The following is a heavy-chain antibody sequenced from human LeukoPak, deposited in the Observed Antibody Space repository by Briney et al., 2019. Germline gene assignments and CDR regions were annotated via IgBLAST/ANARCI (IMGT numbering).Heavy chain of an antibody. CDR3: ARPQGSTSFDAFHI. D-gene: IGHD2-2*01. V-gene: IGHV3-7*01. CDR1: GFTFCRCW. Sequence: GGSLRLSCVASGFTFCRCWMSWGCEAPGKGREWVANIRQDGSDKLYVDSVKGGFTISRDNAKNSLCLQMNSVRAEDTGVCYCARPQGSTSFDAFHIWGQRTMLTVSS. CDR2: IRQDGSDK. J-gene: IGHJ3*02.